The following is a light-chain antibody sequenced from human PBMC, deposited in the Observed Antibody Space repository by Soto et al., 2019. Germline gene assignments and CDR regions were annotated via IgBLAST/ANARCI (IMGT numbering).Light chain of an antibody. CDR3: SSYTSSGTLVV. CDR2: DVS. V-gene: IGLV2-14*01. Sequence: QSALTQPASVSGSPGQSITISCTGTSSDVGGYNYVSWYQQQPGKAPKLIIYDVSSRPSGVSNRFSGSKSGNTASLTISGLQAEDEADYYCSSYTSSGTLVVFGGGTQLTFL. CDR1: SSDVGGYNY. J-gene: IGLJ2*01.